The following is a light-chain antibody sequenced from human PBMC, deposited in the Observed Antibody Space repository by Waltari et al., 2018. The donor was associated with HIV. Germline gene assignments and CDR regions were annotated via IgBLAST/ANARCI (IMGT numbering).Light chain of an antibody. CDR2: DVS. CDR1: SSDVGGYNY. V-gene: IGLV2-11*01. Sequence: QSALTQPRSVSGSPGQSVTISCTGTSSDVGGYNYVSWYQQHPGKAPKLMIYDVSKRPSVVPDRFSGSNSSNTASLTISGLQAEDAADFYCCSYVGSYTYVFGTGTKVTVL. CDR3: CSYVGSYTYV. J-gene: IGLJ1*01.